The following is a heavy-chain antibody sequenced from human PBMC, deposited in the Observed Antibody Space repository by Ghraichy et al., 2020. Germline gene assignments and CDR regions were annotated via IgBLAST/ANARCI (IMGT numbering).Heavy chain of an antibody. J-gene: IGHJ6*02. Sequence: GGSLRLSCAASAFSFSSYSMAWVRQAPGKGLEWVANINQNGNEKHYVDSVKGRFTISRDNANNSLYLQMSSLRDDDTAIYYCARDRSSSVRGYYYGMDVWGQGITVTVSS. CDR3: ARDRSSSVRGYYYGMDV. V-gene: IGHV3-7*01. CDR1: AFSFSSYS. CDR2: INQNGNEK. D-gene: IGHD6-6*01.